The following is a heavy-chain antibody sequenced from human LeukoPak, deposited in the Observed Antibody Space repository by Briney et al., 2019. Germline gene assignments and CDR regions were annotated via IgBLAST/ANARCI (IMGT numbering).Heavy chain of an antibody. CDR3: ARGAGGFWSGYYRRDYYYYYYMDV. Sequence: SVKVSCKASGGTFSSYAISWVRQAPGQGLEWMGRIIPIFGTANYAQKFEGRVTITTDESTSTAYMELSSLRSEDTAVYYCARGAGGFWSGYYRRDYYYYYYMDVWGKGTTVTVSS. D-gene: IGHD3-3*01. V-gene: IGHV1-69*05. J-gene: IGHJ6*03. CDR2: IIPIFGTA. CDR1: GGTFSSYA.